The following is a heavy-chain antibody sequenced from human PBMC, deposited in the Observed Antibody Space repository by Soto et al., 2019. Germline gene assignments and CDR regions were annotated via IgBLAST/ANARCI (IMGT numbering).Heavy chain of an antibody. V-gene: IGHV4-59*01. D-gene: IGHD6-19*01. CDR1: GGSISSYY. CDR3: ARGGSGWSGYFDY. CDR2: IYYSGST. Sequence: SETLSLTCTVCGGSISSYYWSWIRQPPGKGLEWIGYIYYSGSTNYNPSLKSRVTISVDTSKNQFSLKLSSVTAADTAVYYCARGGSGWSGYFDYWGQGTLVTVSS. J-gene: IGHJ4*02.